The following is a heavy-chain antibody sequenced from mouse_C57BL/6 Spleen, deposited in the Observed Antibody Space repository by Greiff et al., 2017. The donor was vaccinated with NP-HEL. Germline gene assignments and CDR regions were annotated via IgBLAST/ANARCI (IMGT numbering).Heavy chain of an antibody. CDR3: ARDLHYGNPFAY. D-gene: IGHD2-1*01. Sequence: VQLQQPGTELVKPGASVKLSCKASGYTFTSYWMHWVKQRPGQGLEWIGNINPSNGGTNYNEKFMSKATLTVDKSSSTAYMQLSSLTSEDSAVYDCARDLHYGNPFAYWGQGTLVTVSA. V-gene: IGHV1-53*01. CDR2: INPSNGGT. J-gene: IGHJ3*01. CDR1: GYTFTSYW.